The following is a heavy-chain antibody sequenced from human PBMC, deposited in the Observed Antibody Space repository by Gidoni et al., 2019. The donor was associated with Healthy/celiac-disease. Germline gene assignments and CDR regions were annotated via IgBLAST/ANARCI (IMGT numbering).Heavy chain of an antibody. CDR3: XRGXXXLXXXAPTXXNWXXX. CDR2: IYYSGST. J-gene: IGHJ5*02. V-gene: IGHV4-59*01. D-gene: IGHD3-16*01. CDR1: GGSIXRSY. Sequence: PGLVKPSETLSLTCPVSGGSIXRSYWXWIRQPPGKGLEWIGYIYYSGSTNYNPSLKSRVTISVDTSKXQFSLXXSSXXXAXXXVYXXXRGXXXLXXXAPTXXNWXXXWGXXTL.